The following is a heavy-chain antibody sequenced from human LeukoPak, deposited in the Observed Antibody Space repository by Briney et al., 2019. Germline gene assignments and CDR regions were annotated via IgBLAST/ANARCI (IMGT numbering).Heavy chain of an antibody. CDR1: GFTFSSYE. D-gene: IGHD3-10*01. V-gene: IGHV3-48*01. CDR2: ISSSSSTI. CDR3: ARVLMSGYSGSGSYYEYGFDS. Sequence: PGGSLRLSCAASGFTFSSYEMNWVRQAPGKGLEWVSYISSSSSTIYYADSVKGRFTISRDNAKNSLYLQMNSLRAEDTAVYYCARVLMSGYSGSGSYYEYGFDSWGQGTLVTVSS. J-gene: IGHJ4*02.